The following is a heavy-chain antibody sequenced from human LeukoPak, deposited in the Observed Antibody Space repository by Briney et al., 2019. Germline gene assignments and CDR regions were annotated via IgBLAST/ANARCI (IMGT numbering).Heavy chain of an antibody. D-gene: IGHD5-24*01. CDR1: GYTFTSYG. Sequence: ASVKVSCKASGYTFTSYGISWMRQAPGQGLEWMGGIIPIFGTANYAQKFQGRVTITADESTSTAYMELSSLRSEDTAVYYCARMEGHNMNHWGQGTLVTVSS. J-gene: IGHJ5*02. CDR3: ARMEGHNMNH. CDR2: IIPIFGTA. V-gene: IGHV1-69*13.